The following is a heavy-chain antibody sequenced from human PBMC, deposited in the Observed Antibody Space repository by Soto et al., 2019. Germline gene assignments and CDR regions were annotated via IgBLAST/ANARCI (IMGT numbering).Heavy chain of an antibody. Sequence: SQTLSLTCAISGDSVSSNSAAWNWIRQSPSRGLEWLGRTYYRSKWYNDYAVSVKSRITINPDTSKNQFSLQLNSVTPEDTAVYYCARDSSRERYFDWFLPYFDYWGQGTLVTVSS. CDR1: GDSVSSNSAA. V-gene: IGHV6-1*01. CDR2: TYYRSKWYN. CDR3: ARDSSRERYFDWFLPYFDY. D-gene: IGHD3-9*01. J-gene: IGHJ4*02.